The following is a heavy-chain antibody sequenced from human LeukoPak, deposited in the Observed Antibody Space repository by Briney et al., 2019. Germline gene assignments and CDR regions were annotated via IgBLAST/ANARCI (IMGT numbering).Heavy chain of an antibody. V-gene: IGHV4-4*08. Sequence: SESLSLTCAVSGGSISNYYWTWIRQPPGKGLEWLGFIFNAATTNYNPSLKSRVTISVDTSKNQFSLRLSSVTAADTAVYYCARVILTGYSTSQEAYWGQGTLITVSS. CDR2: IFNAATT. J-gene: IGHJ4*02. CDR1: GGSISNYY. D-gene: IGHD3-9*01. CDR3: ARVILTGYSTSQEAY.